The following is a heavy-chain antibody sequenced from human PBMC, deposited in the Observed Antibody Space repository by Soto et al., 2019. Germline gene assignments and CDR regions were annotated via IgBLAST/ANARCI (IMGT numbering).Heavy chain of an antibody. CDR1: GGSFSGYY. CDR2: INHSGST. Sequence: SETLSLTCAVYGGSFSGYYWSWIRQPPGKGLEWIGEINHSGSTNYNPSLKSRVTISVDTSKNQFSLKLSSVTAADTAVYYCARGGAGDIVVVVAATRLSSFDYWGQGTLVTVSS. V-gene: IGHV4-34*01. CDR3: ARGGAGDIVVVVAATRLSSFDY. J-gene: IGHJ4*02. D-gene: IGHD2-15*01.